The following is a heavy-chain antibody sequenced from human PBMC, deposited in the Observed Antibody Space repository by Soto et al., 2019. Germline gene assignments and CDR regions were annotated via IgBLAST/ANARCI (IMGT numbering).Heavy chain of an antibody. V-gene: IGHV3-23*01. J-gene: IGHJ6*02. D-gene: IGHD3-9*01. CDR2: ISDGGDLT. Sequence: PGESLKISCAASGFAFSSHPMSWVRQAPEKGLEWVAGISDGGDLTYNADSVRGRFTISRDNSRNTLYLQMNSLRAEDTAVYYCARRVIGSSRAFDIWGQGTTVTVSS. CDR3: ARRVIGSSRAFDI. CDR1: GFAFSSHP.